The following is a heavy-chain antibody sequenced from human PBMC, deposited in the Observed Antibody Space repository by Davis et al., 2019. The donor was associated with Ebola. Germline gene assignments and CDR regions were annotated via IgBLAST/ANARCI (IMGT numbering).Heavy chain of an antibody. CDR2: IIPILGIA. CDR1: GGTFSSYA. CDR3: AGGYSSGWYGKGYYYYGMDV. D-gene: IGHD6-19*01. J-gene: IGHJ6*02. Sequence: AASVKVSCKASGGTFSSYAISWVRQAPGQGLEWMGRIIPILGIANYAQKFQGRVTITADKSTSTAYMGLSSLRSEDTAVYYCAGGYSSGWYGKGYYYYGMDVWGQGTTVTVSS. V-gene: IGHV1-69*04.